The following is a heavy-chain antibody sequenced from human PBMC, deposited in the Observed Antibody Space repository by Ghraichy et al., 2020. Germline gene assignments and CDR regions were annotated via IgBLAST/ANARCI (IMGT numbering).Heavy chain of an antibody. V-gene: IGHV1-3*01. D-gene: IGHD6-19*01. CDR3: ARESDSGWYRVDY. CDR2: INAGNGDT. Sequence: ASVKVSCKASGYTLSTYSMHWLRQAPGQRIEWMGWINAGNGDTQYSQKFQGRVTITRDTSASTDYMELSSLRSEDTAVYYCARESDSGWYRVDYWGQGALVTVSS. J-gene: IGHJ4*02. CDR1: GYTLSTYS.